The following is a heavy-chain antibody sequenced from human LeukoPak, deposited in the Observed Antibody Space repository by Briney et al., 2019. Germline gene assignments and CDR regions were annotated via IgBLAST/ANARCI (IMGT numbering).Heavy chain of an antibody. J-gene: IGHJ6*02. V-gene: IGHV1-18*01. CDR2: ISAYNGNT. D-gene: IGHD3-10*01. Sequence: ASVKVSCKASGYTFTSYGISWVRQAPGQGLEWMGWISAYNGNTNYAQKLQGRVTMTTDTSTSTAYMELRSLRSDDTAVYYCARSLLLWFGELSAGPYGMDVWGQGTTVTVSS. CDR1: GYTFTSYG. CDR3: ARSLLLWFGELSAGPYGMDV.